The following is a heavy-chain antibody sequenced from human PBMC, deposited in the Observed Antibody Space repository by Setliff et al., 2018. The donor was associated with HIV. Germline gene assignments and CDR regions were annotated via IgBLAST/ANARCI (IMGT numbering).Heavy chain of an antibody. CDR2: INHSGST. D-gene: IGHD3-22*01. CDR1: GGSFSGYY. V-gene: IGHV4-34*01. Sequence: PSETLSLTCAVYGGSFSGYYWSWIRQSPGKGLEWIGEINHSGSTNYTPSLKSRVAISVDTSKNQFSLKLSSVTAADTSVYYCARGPPKYYYDSSWYYFDYWGQGTLVTVSS. CDR3: ARGPPKYYYDSSWYYFDY. J-gene: IGHJ4*02.